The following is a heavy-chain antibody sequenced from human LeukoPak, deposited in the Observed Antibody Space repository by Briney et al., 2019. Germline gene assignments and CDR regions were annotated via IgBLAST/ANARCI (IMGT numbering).Heavy chain of an antibody. J-gene: IGHJ4*02. Sequence: SGGSLRLSCAASGFIFSNYAMSWVRQTPGKGLEWVSSITSAGGTYYADSVKGRFTTSRDTSKNTLYLQMNSLRADDTAVYYCAKRGLMGFDYWGQGTLVTVSS. V-gene: IGHV3-23*01. D-gene: IGHD3-10*01. CDR2: ITSAGGT. CDR3: AKRGLMGFDY. CDR1: GFIFSNYA.